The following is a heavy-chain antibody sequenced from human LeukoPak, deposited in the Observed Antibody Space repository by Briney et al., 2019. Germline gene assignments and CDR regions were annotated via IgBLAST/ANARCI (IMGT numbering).Heavy chain of an antibody. D-gene: IGHD2/OR15-2a*01. J-gene: IGHJ3*02. CDR1: GYSINGGYY. Sequence: SETLSLTCTVSGYSINGGYYWGWTRQPPGKGLEWIGIIYHSGTTYSNPSLKSRVTISVDTSKNQFSLKLSSVTAADTAVYYCARPLDTTFFNAFDIWGQGTMVTVSS. V-gene: IGHV4-38-2*02. CDR2: IYHSGTT. CDR3: ARPLDTTFFNAFDI.